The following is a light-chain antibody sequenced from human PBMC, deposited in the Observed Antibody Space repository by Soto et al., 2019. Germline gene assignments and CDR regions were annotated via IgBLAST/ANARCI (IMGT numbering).Light chain of an antibody. Sequence: SYELTQTSSLSVAPGQTATMTCGGDNIGSRRVFWYRQKAGQAPVVVDYDDRDRPAGIPERVPGSKSANSATLIISRVEAGDEAAYYCQVWDSSRDQSVFGGGTQLTVL. J-gene: IGLJ3*02. CDR1: NIGSRR. V-gene: IGLV3-21*02. CDR2: DDR. CDR3: QVWDSSRDQSV.